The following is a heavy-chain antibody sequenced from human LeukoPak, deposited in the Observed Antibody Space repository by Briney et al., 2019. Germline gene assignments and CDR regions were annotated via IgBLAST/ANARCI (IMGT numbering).Heavy chain of an antibody. J-gene: IGHJ3*01. CDR1: NDSITSGAYY. CDR2: IFYTGYT. CDR3: ARGGPADTLGGHSFDL. D-gene: IGHD2-15*01. Sequence: PSETLSLTCTVSNDSITSGAYYWSWIRQPPGKGLEWLGHIFYTGYTYYNPSLMGRVSVSVDKSKNHFSLRLTSLTAADTAVYFCARGGPADTLGGHSFDLWGQGTMVTVSS. V-gene: IGHV4-30-2*01.